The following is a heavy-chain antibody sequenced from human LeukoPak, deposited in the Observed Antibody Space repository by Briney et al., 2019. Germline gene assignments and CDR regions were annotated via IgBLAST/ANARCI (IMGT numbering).Heavy chain of an antibody. Sequence: GGSLRLSCAGSGFTFDDYAMHWVRQTPGRGLGWVSGISGDRGNIAYADFVGGRFTISRDNAKNSLSLQMNSLSDEDTAVYYCAKDAYGGATFFYYMDVWGKGTTVTVSS. CDR1: GFTFDDYA. V-gene: IGHV3-9*01. CDR3: AKDAYGGATFFYYMDV. J-gene: IGHJ6*03. D-gene: IGHD2/OR15-2a*01. CDR2: ISGDRGNI.